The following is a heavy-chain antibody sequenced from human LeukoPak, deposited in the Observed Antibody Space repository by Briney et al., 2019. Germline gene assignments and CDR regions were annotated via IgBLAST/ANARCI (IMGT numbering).Heavy chain of an antibody. J-gene: IGHJ6*03. V-gene: IGHV3-48*01. CDR2: IGTSSTTI. CDR3: ARLAAGGSYYYYMDV. D-gene: IGHD6-25*01. Sequence: GRSLRLSCAASGFTFSSYTMNWVRQPPGKGLEWVSNIGTSSTTIYYADSVKGRFTISRDNAKNSLYLQMNSLRADDTAVYYCARLAAGGSYYYYMDVWGKGTTVTVSS. CDR1: GFTFSSYT.